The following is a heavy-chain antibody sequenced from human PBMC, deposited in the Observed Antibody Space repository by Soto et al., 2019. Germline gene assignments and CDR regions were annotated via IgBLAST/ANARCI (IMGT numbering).Heavy chain of an antibody. CDR2: ISYDGNNK. CDR1: GFTFSTYA. D-gene: IGHD6-13*01. V-gene: IGHV3-30-3*01. J-gene: IGHJ4*02. CDR3: ARDRSFSYSSRDFDY. Sequence: PGGSLRLSCAASGFTFSTYAIHWVRQAPGKGLEWVAVISYDGNNKYYADSVKGRFTISRDNSKNTLYLQMNSLRAEDTAVYYCARDRSFSYSSRDFDYWGQGTLVTVSS.